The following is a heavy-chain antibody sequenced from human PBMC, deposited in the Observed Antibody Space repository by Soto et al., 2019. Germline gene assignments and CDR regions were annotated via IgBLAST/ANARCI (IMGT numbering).Heavy chain of an antibody. D-gene: IGHD1-1*01. CDR1: GFTFSSYS. J-gene: IGHJ4*02. CDR2: ISSSSSYI. CDR3: ALEAIGNPGVFDY. V-gene: IGHV3-21*01. Sequence: EVQLVESGGGLVKPGGSLRLSCAASGFTFSSYSMNWVRQAPGKGLEWVSSISSSSSYIYYADSVKGRFTISRDNAKNSLYLQMNSLRAEDTAVYYCALEAIGNPGVFDYWGQGTLVTVSS.